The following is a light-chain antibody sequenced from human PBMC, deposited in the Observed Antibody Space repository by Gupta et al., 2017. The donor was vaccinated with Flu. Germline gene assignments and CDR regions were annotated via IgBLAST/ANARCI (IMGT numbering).Light chain of an antibody. CDR1: QSLVHSNGNTY. CDR3: MQGTHWPT. CDR2: RVS. V-gene: IGKV2-30*02. Sequence: DVVMTQSPLSLPVTLGQPASISCRSSQSLVHSNGNTYLTWFQQRPGQSPRRLIYRVSNRDSGVPDRFSGSGSGTDFTLKISRVEAEDVGIYYCMQGTHWPTFGQGTKVGNQT. J-gene: IGKJ1*01.